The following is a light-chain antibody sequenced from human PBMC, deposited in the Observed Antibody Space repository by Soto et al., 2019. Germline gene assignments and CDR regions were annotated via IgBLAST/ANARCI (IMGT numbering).Light chain of an antibody. J-gene: IGKJ3*01. CDR3: QKYSSVPV. CDR1: QDIRNF. Sequence: DIQMTQSPTSLSASVGDRVTITCRASQDIRNFVAWYQQKPGKAPKLLIYAASTLQSGVPSRFRGRGSGTDFTLTINSLQPEDVATYSCQKYSSVPVFGPGTKVEIK. CDR2: AAS. V-gene: IGKV1-27*01.